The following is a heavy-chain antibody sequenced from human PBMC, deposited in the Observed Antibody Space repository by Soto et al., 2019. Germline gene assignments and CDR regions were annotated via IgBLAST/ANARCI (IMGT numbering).Heavy chain of an antibody. Sequence: PSETLSLTCTVSGGSVSGASYYWSWIRQPPGKGLEWIGNINHSGATNYNPSLKTRATISVDTSKKQFSLKLRSVTSADTAVYYCARGLDFYGSGSPDLNGYWGQGTLGTVAS. D-gene: IGHD3-10*01. J-gene: IGHJ4*02. V-gene: IGHV4-61*01. CDR1: GGSVSGASYY. CDR3: ARGLDFYGSGSPDLNGY. CDR2: INHSGAT.